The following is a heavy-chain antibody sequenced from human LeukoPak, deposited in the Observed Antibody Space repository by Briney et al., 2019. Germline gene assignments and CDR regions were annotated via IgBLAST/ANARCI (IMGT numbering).Heavy chain of an antibody. J-gene: IGHJ5*02. D-gene: IGHD6-13*01. CDR3: ARVQSGIIVAAGDWFDP. Sequence: PSETLSLTCTVSGGSISSYYWSWIRQPPGKGLEWIGYIYYSGSTNYNPSLKSRVTISVDTSKNQFSLKLSSVTAADTAVYYCARVQSGIIVAAGDWFDPWGQGTLVTVSS. CDR2: IYYSGST. CDR1: GGSISSYY. V-gene: IGHV4-59*12.